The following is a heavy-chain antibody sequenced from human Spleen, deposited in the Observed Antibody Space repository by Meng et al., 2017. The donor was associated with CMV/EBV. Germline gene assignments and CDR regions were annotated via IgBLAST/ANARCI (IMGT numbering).Heavy chain of an antibody. D-gene: IGHD1-26*01. J-gene: IGHJ4*02. CDR2: INTHTGNP. CDR1: GYTFTSYA. V-gene: IGHV7-4-1*02. CDR3: VRGGSYPDS. Sequence: QVQLVQSGPELKKPGASVNVSCEASGYTFTSYAVNWVRQAPGQGLEWMGWINTHTGNPTYAQGFTGRFVSSLDTSVSTAYLHISSLKADDTAVYYCVRGGSYPDSWGPGTLVTVSS.